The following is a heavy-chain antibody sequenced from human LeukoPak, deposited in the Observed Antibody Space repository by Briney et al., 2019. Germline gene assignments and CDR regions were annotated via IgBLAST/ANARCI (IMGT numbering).Heavy chain of an antibody. CDR1: GFTFSSYA. CDR3: ARGQWLVTSSFDS. J-gene: IGHJ4*02. CDR2: ISGSGGAT. V-gene: IGHV3-23*01. D-gene: IGHD6-19*01. Sequence: GGSLRLSCAASGFTFSSYAMNWVRQAPGKGLEWVSGISGSGGATYYADSVKDRFTISRDNSKNTLYLQMSSLRAEDTALYFCARGQWLVTSSFDSWGQGILVTVSS.